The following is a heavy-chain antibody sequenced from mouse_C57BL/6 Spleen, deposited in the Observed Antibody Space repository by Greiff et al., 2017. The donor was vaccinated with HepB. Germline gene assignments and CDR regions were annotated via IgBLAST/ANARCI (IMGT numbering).Heavy chain of an antibody. CDR2: IYPGDGDT. Sequence: QVQLKQSGAELVKPGASVKISCKASGYAFSSYWMNWVKQRPGKGLEWIGQIYPGDGDTNYNGKFKGKATLTADKSSSTAYMQLSSLTSEDSAVYFCARGEFYWGYAMDYWGQGTSVTVSS. D-gene: IGHD1-1*01. CDR1: GYAFSSYW. V-gene: IGHV1-80*01. CDR3: ARGEFYWGYAMDY. J-gene: IGHJ4*01.